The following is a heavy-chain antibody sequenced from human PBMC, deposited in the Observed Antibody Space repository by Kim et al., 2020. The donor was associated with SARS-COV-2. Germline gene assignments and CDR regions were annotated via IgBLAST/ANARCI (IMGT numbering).Heavy chain of an antibody. J-gene: IGHJ4*02. CDR2: ISAGNGNT. Sequence: RLEWMGWISAGNGNTKYSQKLQGSVTFTRDAYASTGYMELSSLSSEDTGVYYCARDRHYVFWRGYYFDYWGQGTLVAVSS. D-gene: IGHD3-3*01. V-gene: IGHV1-3*01. CDR3: ARDRHYVFWRGYYFDY.